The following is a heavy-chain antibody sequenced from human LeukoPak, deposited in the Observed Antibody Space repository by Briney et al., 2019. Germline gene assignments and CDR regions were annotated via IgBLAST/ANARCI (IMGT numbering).Heavy chain of an antibody. CDR1: GFTFSRYS. V-gene: IGHV3-7*01. D-gene: IGHD6-19*01. CDR2: IKQDGSEK. J-gene: IGHJ4*02. Sequence: GGSLRLSCAASGFTFSRYSMNWVRQAPGKGLEWVANIKQDGSEKYYVDSVKGRFTISRDNAKNSLYLQMNSLRAEDTAVYYCARYTTAGYSSGWYGPSFDYWGQGTLVTVSS. CDR3: ARYTTAGYSSGWYGPSFDY.